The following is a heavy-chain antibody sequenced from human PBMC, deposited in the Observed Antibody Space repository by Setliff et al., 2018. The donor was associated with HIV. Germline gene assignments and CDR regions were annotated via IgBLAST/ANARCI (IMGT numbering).Heavy chain of an antibody. D-gene: IGHD2-15*01. J-gene: IGHJ4*02. CDR3: ARGGLGVVGAIDY. Sequence: SETLSLTCAVYGGSFSGYYWTWIRQPPGRGLEWIGEIIHSGGTNYNRSLKSRVTIPVDTSKNQFSLNLSSVTAADTTVYYCARGGLGVVGAIDYWSQGTLVTVSS. CDR1: GGSFSGYY. CDR2: IIHSGGT. V-gene: IGHV4-34*01.